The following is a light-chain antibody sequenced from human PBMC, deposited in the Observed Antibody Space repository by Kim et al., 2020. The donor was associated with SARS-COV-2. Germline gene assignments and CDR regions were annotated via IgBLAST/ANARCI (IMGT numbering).Light chain of an antibody. J-gene: IGLJ2*01. V-gene: IGLV2-14*03. CDR3: SSYTTSSTVV. Sequence: QSALTQPASVSGSPGQSITISCTGTSSNIGGYRYVSWYQHHPGIAPKLMLYDVTKRPSGVSDRFSGSKSGNTASLTISGLQAEDVADYYCSSYTTSSTVVFGGGTKVTVL. CDR1: SSNIGGYRY. CDR2: DVT.